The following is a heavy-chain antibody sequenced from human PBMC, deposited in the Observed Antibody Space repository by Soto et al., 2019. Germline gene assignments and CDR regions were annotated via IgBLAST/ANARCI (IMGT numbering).Heavy chain of an antibody. D-gene: IGHD5-12*01. J-gene: IGHJ4*02. CDR2: MNPNSGDT. CDR3: VRGLEWLRNY. Sequence: QVQLVQSGAEVKKPGASVKVSCKATGYTFTTYDINWVRQATGQGLEWMGWMNPNSGDTGYAQKFQGRHIMTRDTSISTAYMELSTLTSEDTAVYYCVRGLEWLRNYWGQGTLVTVSS. CDR1: GYTFTTYD. V-gene: IGHV1-8*01.